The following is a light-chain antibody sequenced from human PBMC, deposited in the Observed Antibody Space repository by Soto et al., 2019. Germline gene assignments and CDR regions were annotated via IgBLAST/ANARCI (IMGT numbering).Light chain of an antibody. Sequence: QSALTQPASVSGSPGQSITISCTGTSSDVGGYNYVSWYQQHPGEAPKLMIYDVSNRPSGVSNRFSGSKSGNTASLTISGLQAEDEADYYCSSYTSSSTLAYVFGTGTKLTVL. CDR2: DVS. V-gene: IGLV2-14*01. CDR3: SSYTSSSTLAYV. CDR1: SSDVGGYNY. J-gene: IGLJ1*01.